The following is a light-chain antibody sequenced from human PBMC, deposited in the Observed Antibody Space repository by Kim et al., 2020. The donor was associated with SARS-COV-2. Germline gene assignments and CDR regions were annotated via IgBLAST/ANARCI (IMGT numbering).Light chain of an antibody. Sequence: GERATLSCGASQSVSSDYLAWYQQKLGQAPRLLIYGASSRATGIPDRFSGSGSGTEFTLTISRLEPEDFAVYYCQQYGSAPPLTFGGGTKVDIK. V-gene: IGKV3-20*01. J-gene: IGKJ4*01. CDR2: GAS. CDR1: QSVSSDY. CDR3: QQYGSAPPLT.